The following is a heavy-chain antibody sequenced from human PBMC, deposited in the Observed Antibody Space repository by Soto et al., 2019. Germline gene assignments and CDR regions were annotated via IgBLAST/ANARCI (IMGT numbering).Heavy chain of an antibody. J-gene: IGHJ6*02. CDR3: ARDPPAGGYSYGAFYGMDV. CDR2: ISDDRSNK. CDR1: GFTFSSDA. V-gene: IGHV3-30*03. D-gene: IGHD5-18*01. Sequence: XGSLRLSFAASGFTFSSDAMHWVRQAPGKGLEWVAVISDDRSNKYYSDSVKGRFTISRDNSKNTLYLQMNSLRPEDSAVYYCARDPPAGGYSYGAFYGMDVWGQGTTVTVSS.